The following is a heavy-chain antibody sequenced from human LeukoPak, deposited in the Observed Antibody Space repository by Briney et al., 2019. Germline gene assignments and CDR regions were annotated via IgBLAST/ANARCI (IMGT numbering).Heavy chain of an antibody. V-gene: IGHV4-34*01. CDR1: GGSFSGYY. Sequence: SEPLSLTCAVYGGSFSGYYWSWIRQPPGKGLEWIGEINHSGSTNYNPSLKSRVTISVDTSKNQFSLKLSSVTAADTAVYYCASGDSSSWYFWFDPWGQGTLVTVSS. D-gene: IGHD6-13*01. CDR2: INHSGST. CDR3: ASGDSSSWYFWFDP. J-gene: IGHJ5*02.